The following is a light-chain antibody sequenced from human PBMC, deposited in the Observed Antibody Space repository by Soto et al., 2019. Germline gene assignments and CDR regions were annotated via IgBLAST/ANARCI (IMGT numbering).Light chain of an antibody. J-gene: IGKJ3*01. CDR3: QQYGSSLFT. V-gene: IGKV3-20*01. CDR1: QSVSSKY. Sequence: ALTQSPGTLSLSPGERATLSCRASQSVSSKYLAWYQQKPGQGPRFLIYGTSISASGVPERFSGGGSGTFFTLTITGLEPEDFAVYYCQQYGSSLFTFGPGNKVDFK. CDR2: GTS.